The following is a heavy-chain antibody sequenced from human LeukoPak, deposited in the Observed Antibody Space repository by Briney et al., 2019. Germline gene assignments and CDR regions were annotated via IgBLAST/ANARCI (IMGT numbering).Heavy chain of an antibody. CDR1: GGSFSGYY. Sequence: KPSETLSLTCAVYGGSFSGYYWSWTRQPPGKGLEWIGEINHSGSTNYNPSLKSRVTISVDTSKNQFSLKLSSVTAADTAVYYCASGMIVVAYWGQGTLVTVSS. V-gene: IGHV4-34*01. D-gene: IGHD3-22*01. CDR3: ASGMIVVAY. CDR2: INHSGST. J-gene: IGHJ4*02.